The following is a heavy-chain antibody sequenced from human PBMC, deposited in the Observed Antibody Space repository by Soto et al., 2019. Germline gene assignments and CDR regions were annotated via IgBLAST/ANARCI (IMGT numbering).Heavy chain of an antibody. CDR3: ARDITMVRGVIARYYYCIDV. CDR2: IWYDGSNK. J-gene: IGHJ6*02. Sequence: QVQLVESGGGVVQPGRSLRLSCAASGFTFSSYGMHWVRQAPGKGLEWVAVIWYDGSNKYYADSVKGRFTISRDNSKNTLYLQMNSLRAEDTAVYYCARDITMVRGVIARYYYCIDVWGQGTTVTVSS. V-gene: IGHV3-33*01. D-gene: IGHD3-10*01. CDR1: GFTFSSYG.